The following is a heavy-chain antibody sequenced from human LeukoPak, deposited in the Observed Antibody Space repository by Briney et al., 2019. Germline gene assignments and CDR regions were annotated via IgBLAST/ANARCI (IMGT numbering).Heavy chain of an antibody. J-gene: IGHJ4*02. CDR2: IYHSGST. D-gene: IGHD1-26*01. CDR3: ARCGSGSSRNDY. V-gene: IGHV4-38-2*01. CDR1: GYSISSGYY. Sequence: SETLSLTCAVSGYSISSGYYWGWIRQPPRKGLEWIGSIYHSGSTYYNPSLKSRVTISVDTSKNQFSLKLSSVTAADTAVYYCARCGSGSSRNDYWGQGTLVTVSS.